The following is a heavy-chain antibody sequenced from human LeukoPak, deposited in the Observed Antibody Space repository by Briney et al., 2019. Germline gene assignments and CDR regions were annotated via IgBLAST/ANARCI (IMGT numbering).Heavy chain of an antibody. Sequence: TLSLTCTASGGSISSGSYYWSWIRQPPGKALEWVVVIYWNDDKRYSPSLKSRLTITKDTSKNQVVLTMTNMDPVDTATYYCAHSRYPYFDYWGQGTLVTVSS. CDR2: IYWNDDK. V-gene: IGHV2-5*01. CDR1: GGSISSGSYY. CDR3: AHSRYPYFDY. D-gene: IGHD1-26*01. J-gene: IGHJ4*02.